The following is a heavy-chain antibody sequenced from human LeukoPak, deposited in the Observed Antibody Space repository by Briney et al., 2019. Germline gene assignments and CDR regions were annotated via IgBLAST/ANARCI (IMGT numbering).Heavy chain of an antibody. V-gene: IGHV4-4*09. CDR2: IYTSGSI. CDR1: GGSISGYY. J-gene: IGHJ4*02. D-gene: IGHD6-13*01. CDR3: ARHGGGSSSWYSVGY. Sequence: SETLSLTCTVSGGSISGYYWSWIRQPPGKGLEWIGFIYTSGSINYNPSLKSRVTISVGTSKNQFSLKLSSVTAADTAVYYCARHGGGSSSWYSVGYWGQGTLVTVSS.